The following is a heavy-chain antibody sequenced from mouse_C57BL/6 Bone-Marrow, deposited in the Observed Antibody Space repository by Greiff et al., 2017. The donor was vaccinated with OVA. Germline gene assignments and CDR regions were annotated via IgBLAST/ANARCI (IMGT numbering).Heavy chain of an antibody. J-gene: IGHJ2*01. D-gene: IGHD2-9*01. Sequence: QVQLQQSGAELARPGASVKMSCKASGYTFTSYAMHWVKQRPGQGLEWIGYINPSSGYTKYNQKFKDKATLTADKSSSTAYMQLSSLTSEDSAIYYCARGSYYGYAYWGQGTTLTVSS. V-gene: IGHV1-4*01. CDR3: ARGSYYGYAY. CDR2: INPSSGYT. CDR1: GYTFTSYA.